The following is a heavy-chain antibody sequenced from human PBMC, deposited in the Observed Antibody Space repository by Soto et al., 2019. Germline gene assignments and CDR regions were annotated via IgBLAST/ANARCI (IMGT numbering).Heavy chain of an antibody. V-gene: IGHV1-24*01. CDR1: GYTLTELS. Sequence: ASVKVSCKVSGYTLTELSMHWVRQAPGKGLGWMGGFDPEDGETIYAQKFQGRVTMTEDTSTDTAYMELSSLRSEDTAVYYCATGLVAAGPYYFDYWGQGTLVTVSS. J-gene: IGHJ4*02. CDR2: FDPEDGET. CDR3: ATGLVAAGPYYFDY. D-gene: IGHD6-19*01.